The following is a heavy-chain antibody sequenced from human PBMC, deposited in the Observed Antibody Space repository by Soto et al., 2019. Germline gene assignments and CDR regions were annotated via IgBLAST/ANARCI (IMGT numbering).Heavy chain of an antibody. Sequence: GGSLRLSCEASGFTFSNSWMSWVRQAPGKGLEWVGRIKRKTDAGTTDYAAPVKGRFTISRDDSKTTLYLQMNSLKTEDTAVYYCTYISVLWDFHYWGQGTLVTVSS. D-gene: IGHD6-19*01. CDR2: IKRKTDAGTT. J-gene: IGHJ4*02. CDR1: GFTFSNSW. CDR3: TYISVLWDFHY. V-gene: IGHV3-15*01.